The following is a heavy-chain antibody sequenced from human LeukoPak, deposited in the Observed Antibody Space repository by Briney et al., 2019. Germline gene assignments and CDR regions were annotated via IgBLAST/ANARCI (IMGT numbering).Heavy chain of an antibody. Sequence: GGSLRLSCAASGFIFNTYAMSWVRQAPGKGLEWVSGISGSGDSTYYADSVKGRFTISRDNSKNTLYLQMNSLRAEDTAVYYCAKGYPTSLDYWGQGTLVTVSS. CDR3: AKGYPTSLDY. D-gene: IGHD1-26*01. CDR2: ISGSGDST. CDR1: GFIFNTYA. J-gene: IGHJ4*02. V-gene: IGHV3-23*01.